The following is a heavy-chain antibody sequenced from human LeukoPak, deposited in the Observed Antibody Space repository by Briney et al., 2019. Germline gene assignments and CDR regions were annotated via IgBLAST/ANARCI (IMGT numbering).Heavy chain of an antibody. CDR1: GGSFSRYY. J-gene: IGHJ4*03. Sequence: KTSETLSLTCAVYGGSFSRYYWSWIRQSPGKGLEWIAEIDHRGDTNYNPSVKSRVTISVDTSKNQFSLKVRSLSAADTAVYYCARGATISETGYSDFWGQGTLVTVSS. D-gene: IGHD5-24*01. CDR3: ARGATISETGYSDF. V-gene: IGHV4-34*01. CDR2: IDHRGDT.